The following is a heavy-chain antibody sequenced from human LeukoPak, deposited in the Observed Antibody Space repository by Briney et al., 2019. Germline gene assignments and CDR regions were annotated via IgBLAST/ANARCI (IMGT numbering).Heavy chain of an antibody. CDR3: AREEVADFDY. V-gene: IGHV3-23*01. CDR1: GFTFSSYG. Sequence: GGTLRLSCAASGFTFSSYGMNWVRQAPGKGLEWVSTISGSGGSTYYADSVKGRFTISRDNAKNSLYLQMNSLRAEDTAVYYCAREEVADFDYWGQGTLVTVSS. CDR2: ISGSGGST. J-gene: IGHJ4*02. D-gene: IGHD5-12*01.